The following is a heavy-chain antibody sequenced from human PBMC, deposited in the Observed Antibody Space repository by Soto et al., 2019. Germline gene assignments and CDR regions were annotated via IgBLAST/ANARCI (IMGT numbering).Heavy chain of an antibody. D-gene: IGHD4-17*01. V-gene: IGHV1-69*13. CDR1: GGTFSSYA. J-gene: IGHJ3*02. Sequence: SVKVSCKASGGTFSSYAISWVRQAPGQGLEWMGGIIPIFGTANYAQKFQGRVTITADESTSTAYMELSSLRSGDTAVYYCARDYGGNSDWDAFDIWGQGTMVTVSS. CDR3: ARDYGGNSDWDAFDI. CDR2: IIPIFGTA.